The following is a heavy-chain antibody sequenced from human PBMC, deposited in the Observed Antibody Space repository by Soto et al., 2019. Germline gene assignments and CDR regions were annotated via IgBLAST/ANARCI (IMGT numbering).Heavy chain of an antibody. J-gene: IGHJ2*01. CDR2: IIPIFGTA. CDR1: GGTFSSYA. Sequence: GASVKVSCKASGGTFSSYAISWVRQAPGQGLEWMGGIIPIFGTANYAQKFQGRVTITADKSTSTAYMELSSLRSEDTAVYYCARDRGIVVVPAAIGVNWYFDLWGRGTLVTVSS. CDR3: ARDRGIVVVPAAIGVNWYFDL. V-gene: IGHV1-69*06. D-gene: IGHD2-2*01.